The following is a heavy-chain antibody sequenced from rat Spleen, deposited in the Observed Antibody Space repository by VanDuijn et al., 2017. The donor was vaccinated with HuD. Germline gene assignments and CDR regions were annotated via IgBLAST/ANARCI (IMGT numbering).Heavy chain of an antibody. V-gene: IGHV5-7*01. CDR1: GFTFSDYN. CDR2: ISYDGNNT. J-gene: IGHJ3*01. CDR3: ARHGLTGSGWFAY. Sequence: EVQLVESGGGLVQPGRSLTLSCAASGFTFSDYNMAWVRQAPKKGLEWATTISYDGNNTYYRDAVKGRFTISRDNAKSTLYLQKDSLRSEDTAIYYCARHGLTGSGWFAYWGQGTLVTVSS. D-gene: IGHD5-1*01.